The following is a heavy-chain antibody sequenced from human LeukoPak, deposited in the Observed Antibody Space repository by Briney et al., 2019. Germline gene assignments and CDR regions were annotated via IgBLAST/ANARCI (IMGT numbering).Heavy chain of an antibody. CDR2: INPNSGGT. Sequence: ASVKVSCKASGYTFTGYYMHWVRQAPGQGLEWMGCINPNSGGTNYAQKFQGRVTMTRDTSISTAYMELSRLRSDDTAVYYCVGGVVVVPAATDYYYGMDVWGQGTTVTVSS. CDR1: GYTFTGYY. D-gene: IGHD2-2*01. J-gene: IGHJ6*02. CDR3: VGGVVVVPAATDYYYGMDV. V-gene: IGHV1-2*02.